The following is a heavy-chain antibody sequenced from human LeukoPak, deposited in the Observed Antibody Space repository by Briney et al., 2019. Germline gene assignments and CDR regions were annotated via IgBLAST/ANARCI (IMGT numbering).Heavy chain of an antibody. CDR1: GFTFSLYW. CDR2: INPDGSQK. CDR3: TKTYYDFWSGYPDV. J-gene: IGHJ6*04. Sequence: GGSLRLSCAASGFTFSLYWMTWVRQSPGKGLEWVADINPDGSQKYSVDSVKGRFTISRDNAKNSLFLQMNSLKTEDTAVYYCTKTYYDFWSGYPDVWGKGTTVTVSS. D-gene: IGHD3-3*01. V-gene: IGHV3-7*03.